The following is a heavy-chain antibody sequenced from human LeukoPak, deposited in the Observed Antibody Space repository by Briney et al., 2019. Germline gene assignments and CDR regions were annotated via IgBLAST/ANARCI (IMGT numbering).Heavy chain of an antibody. CDR2: INPSGGST. J-gene: IGHJ6*02. CDR3: ARQRSVLIAAADPVGYYYYGMDV. CDR1: GYTFTSYY. D-gene: IGHD6-13*01. Sequence: ASVKVSCKASGYTFTSYYMHWVRQAPGQGLEWMGIINPSGGSTSYAQKFQGRVTMTRDTPTSTVYMELSSLRSEDTAVYYCARQRSVLIAAADPVGYYYYGMDVWGQGTTVTVSS. V-gene: IGHV1-46*01.